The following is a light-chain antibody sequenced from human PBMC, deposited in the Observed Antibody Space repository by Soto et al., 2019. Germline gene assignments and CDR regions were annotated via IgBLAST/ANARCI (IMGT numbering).Light chain of an antibody. J-gene: IGKJ5*01. CDR2: AAS. CDR3: QQTYIMLTT. CDR1: PTLSSY. Sequence: QSPYSRSASVGDRVTISCRASPTLSSYLNWYQQKPGRVPDLLIYAASNLQSGVPSRFSASGSGTDFTLTISSRQFEDFATYYSQQTYIMLTTFGNGTRLELK. V-gene: IGKV1-39*01.